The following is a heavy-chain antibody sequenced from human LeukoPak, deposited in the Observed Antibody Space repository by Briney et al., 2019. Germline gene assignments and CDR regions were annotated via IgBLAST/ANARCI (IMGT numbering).Heavy chain of an antibody. D-gene: IGHD3-10*01. CDR2: IKSKTDVGTT. J-gene: IGHJ4*02. Sequence: GGSLRLSCAASGFTFSNAWMSWVRQAPGKGLEWVGRIKSKTDVGTTDYAAPVKGRFTISRDDSKNTLYLQMNSLKTEDTAVYYCARIGPDADPDGSGSFFTNPYFDYWGQGTLVTVSS. CDR1: GFTFSNAW. CDR3: ARIGPDADPDGSGSFFTNPYFDY. V-gene: IGHV3-15*01.